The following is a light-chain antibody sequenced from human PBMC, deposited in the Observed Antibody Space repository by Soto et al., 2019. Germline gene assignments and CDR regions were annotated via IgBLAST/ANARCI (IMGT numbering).Light chain of an antibody. V-gene: IGKV1-5*01. CDR3: QQYNSFSWT. CDR2: DAS. J-gene: IGKJ1*01. CDR1: QSISTW. Sequence: DIQMTQSPSTLSASVGASVTITCRASQSISTWLAWYQQKPGKAPKLLIYDASSLEGGVPSRFSGSGSGTELTITISGLQPDDFETYYCQQYNSFSWTFGQGTKVDIK.